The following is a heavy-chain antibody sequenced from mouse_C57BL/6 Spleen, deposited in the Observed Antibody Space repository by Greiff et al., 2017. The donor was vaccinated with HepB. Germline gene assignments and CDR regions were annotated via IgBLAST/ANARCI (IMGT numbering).Heavy chain of an antibody. CDR2: INPNNGGT. Sequence: EVHLVESGPELVKPGASVKIPCKASGYTFTDYNMDWVKQSHGKSLEWIGDINPNNGGTIYNQKFKGKATLTVDKSSSTAYMELRSLTSEDTAVYYCARDGYYGYAMDYWGQGTSVTVSS. V-gene: IGHV1-18*01. J-gene: IGHJ4*01. CDR3: ARDGYYGYAMDY. D-gene: IGHD2-3*01. CDR1: GYTFTDYN.